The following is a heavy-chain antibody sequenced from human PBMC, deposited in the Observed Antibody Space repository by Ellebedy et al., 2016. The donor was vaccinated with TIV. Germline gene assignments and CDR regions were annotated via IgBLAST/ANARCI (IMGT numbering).Heavy chain of an antibody. CDR3: AKEESYYYDSGGYYYGHFDY. J-gene: IGHJ4*02. CDR1: GFTFSSYS. V-gene: IGHV3-21*01. D-gene: IGHD3-22*01. Sequence: GGSLRLSCAASGFTFSSYSLNWVRQAPGKGLEWVSSISSSSSYIYYADSVRGRFTVSRDNAKNSLYLQMNSLRSEDTAVYYCAKEESYYYDSGGYYYGHFDYWGQGTLVTVSS. CDR2: ISSSSSYI.